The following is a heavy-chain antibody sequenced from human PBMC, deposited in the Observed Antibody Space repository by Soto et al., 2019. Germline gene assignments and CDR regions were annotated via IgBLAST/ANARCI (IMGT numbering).Heavy chain of an antibody. D-gene: IGHD3-16*01. CDR2: IYSGGST. J-gene: IGHJ4*02. CDR3: ARGLLGVNQDY. CDR1: GFTVSSIY. Sequence: PGGSLRLSCAASGFTVSSIYMSWVRQAPGKGLEWVSVIYSGGSTYYADSVKGRFTISRDNSKDTLYLQMNSLRADDTAVYFCARGLLGVNQDYCGQGTLVTVYS. V-gene: IGHV3-66*01.